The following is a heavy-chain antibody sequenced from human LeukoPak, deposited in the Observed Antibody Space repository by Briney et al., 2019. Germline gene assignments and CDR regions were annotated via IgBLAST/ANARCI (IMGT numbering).Heavy chain of an antibody. Sequence: SETLSLTCAVSNYSISNGYYWGWLRQPPGKGLEWIGSIYHSGNTYYNPSLKSRVTISVDTSKNQFSLKLRSVTAADTAVYYCAREVVTASTPDYWGQGTLVTVSS. CDR1: NYSISNGYY. J-gene: IGHJ4*02. CDR3: AREVVTASTPDY. CDR2: IYHSGNT. V-gene: IGHV4-38-2*02. D-gene: IGHD2-21*02.